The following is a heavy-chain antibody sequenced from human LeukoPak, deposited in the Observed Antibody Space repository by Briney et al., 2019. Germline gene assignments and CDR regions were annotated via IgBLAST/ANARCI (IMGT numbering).Heavy chain of an antibody. V-gene: IGHV3-30*02. CDR1: EFTFNNNG. D-gene: IGHD6-19*01. CDR2: IRYDGIYK. J-gene: IGHJ5*02. Sequence: GGSLRLSCAASEFTFNNNGMHWVRQAPGKGLEWVAFIRYDGIYKYYADSVKGRFTIFRDKSKTTLFLQMDSLRAEDTAVYYCAKDPEKGLAVARLEHWGQGTLVTVSS. CDR3: AKDPEKGLAVARLEH.